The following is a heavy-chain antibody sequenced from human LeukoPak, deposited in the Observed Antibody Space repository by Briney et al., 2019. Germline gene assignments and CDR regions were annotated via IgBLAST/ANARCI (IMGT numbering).Heavy chain of an antibody. CDR3: TTDRVYYDILTGYYSAFDI. CDR1: GFXFSNDC. V-gene: IGHV3-15*01. CDR2: IKSKSDGGTT. D-gene: IGHD3-9*01. Sequence: GGSLRLSCAASGFXFSNDCISWVRQAPGKGLEWVGRIKSKSDGGTTDYAAPVQGRFTISRDDSKNTLYLQMNRLKTEDTAVYYCTTDRVYYDILTGYYSAFDIWGQGTLVTVSS. J-gene: IGHJ3*02.